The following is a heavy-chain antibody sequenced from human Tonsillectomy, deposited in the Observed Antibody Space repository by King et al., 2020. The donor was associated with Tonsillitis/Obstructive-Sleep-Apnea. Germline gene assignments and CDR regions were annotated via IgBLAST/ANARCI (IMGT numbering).Heavy chain of an antibody. CDR2: INHSGST. Sequence: VQLQQWGAGLLKPSETLSLTCAVYGVSFSGYYWSWIRQAPGKGLEWIGEINHSGSTNYNPSLKSRVTISVDTSKNQFSLKLTSVPAADTAVYYCARVAGGNDFWSGSNYYYYYMDVWGKGTTVTVSS. J-gene: IGHJ6*03. D-gene: IGHD3-3*01. CDR1: GVSFSGYY. CDR3: ARVAGGNDFWSGSNYYYYYMDV. V-gene: IGHV4-34*01.